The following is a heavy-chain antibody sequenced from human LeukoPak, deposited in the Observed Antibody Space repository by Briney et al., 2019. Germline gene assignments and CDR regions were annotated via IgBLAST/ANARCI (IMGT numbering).Heavy chain of an antibody. J-gene: IGHJ4*02. CDR3: ARDGLYGGNSGIFDY. Sequence: SGTLSLTCAVSGGSISSINWWSWVRQPPGKGLEWMGEIYHTGSTNYNPSLKSRLTLSVDNSKNQFSLRLSSVTAADTAVYYCARDGLYGGNSGIFDYWGLGTLVTVSS. D-gene: IGHD4-23*01. V-gene: IGHV4-4*02. CDR1: GGSISSINW. CDR2: IYHTGST.